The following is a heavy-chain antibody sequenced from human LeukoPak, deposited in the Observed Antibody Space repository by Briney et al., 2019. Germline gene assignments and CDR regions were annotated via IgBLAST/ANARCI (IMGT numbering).Heavy chain of an antibody. V-gene: IGHV4-59*01. CDR2: IYYSGST. D-gene: IGHD2-15*01. CDR1: GGSISSYY. Sequence: SETLSLTCTVSGGSISSYYWSWIRQPPGKGLEWIGYIYYSGSTNYNPSLKSRVTISVDTSKDQFSLKLSSVTAADTAVYYCAREAGYCSGGSCYSGLVDYWGQGTLVTVSS. J-gene: IGHJ4*02. CDR3: AREAGYCSGGSCYSGLVDY.